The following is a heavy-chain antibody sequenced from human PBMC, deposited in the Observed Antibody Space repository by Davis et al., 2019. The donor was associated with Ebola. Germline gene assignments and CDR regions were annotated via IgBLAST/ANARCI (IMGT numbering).Heavy chain of an antibody. V-gene: IGHV4-59*01. CDR3: ARDRTQCLTPDAFDI. CDR1: GGSISKNF. CDR2: VNYRGTT. Sequence: MPSETLSLTCSVSGGSISKNFWNWIRQPPGKGLEWIGYVNYRGTTNYNPSLKNRVTISVDTSENQFALKLTSVTAEDTAVYYCARDRTQCLTPDAFDIWGQGTMVTVSS. J-gene: IGHJ3*02. D-gene: IGHD6-19*01.